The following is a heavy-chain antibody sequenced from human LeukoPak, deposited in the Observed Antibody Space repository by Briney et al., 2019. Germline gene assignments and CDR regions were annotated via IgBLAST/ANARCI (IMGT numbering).Heavy chain of an antibody. V-gene: IGHV1-18*01. CDR2: ISAYNGNT. J-gene: IGHJ6*03. CDR1: GYSFTGHY. D-gene: IGHD3-22*01. CDR3: AREFFSSYYDSSGYPGYMDV. Sequence: ASVKVSCKASGYSFTGHYIHWVRQAPGQGPEWVGWISAYNGNTNYAQKFQGRVTMTRDTSTSTVYMELSSLRSEDTAVYYCAREFFSSYYDSSGYPGYMDVWGKGTTVTVSS.